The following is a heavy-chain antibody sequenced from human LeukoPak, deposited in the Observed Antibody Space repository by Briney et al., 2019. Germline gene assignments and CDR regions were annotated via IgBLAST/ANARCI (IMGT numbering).Heavy chain of an antibody. J-gene: IGHJ4*02. V-gene: IGHV4-30-2*01. CDR3: AILWDSSGWLDY. CDR2: IYHSGST. Sequence: SQTLSLTCTVSGGSPSSGGYYWSWIRQPPGKGLEWIGYIYHSGSTYYNPSLKSRVTISVDRSKNQFSLKLSSVTAADTAVYYCAILWDSSGWLDYWGQGTLVTVSS. D-gene: IGHD6-19*01. CDR1: GGSPSSGGYY.